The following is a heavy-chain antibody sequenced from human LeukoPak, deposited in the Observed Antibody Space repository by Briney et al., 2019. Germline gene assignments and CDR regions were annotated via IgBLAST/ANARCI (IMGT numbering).Heavy chain of an antibody. CDR3: ASDFGGSDDY. CDR2: MNTDGSRT. Sequence: PGGSLRLSCEASGFTLNKYWMHWVRQAPGKGLVWVSRMNTDGSRTDYADSVKGRFTISRDNAKDTLYLQMNSLGAEDTAVYSCASDFGGSDDYWGQGTLVTVSS. J-gene: IGHJ4*02. V-gene: IGHV3-74*01. D-gene: IGHD2-15*01. CDR1: GFTLNKYW.